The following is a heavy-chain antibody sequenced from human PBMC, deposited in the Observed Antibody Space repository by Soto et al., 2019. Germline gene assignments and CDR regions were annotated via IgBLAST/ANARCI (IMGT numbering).Heavy chain of an antibody. J-gene: IGHJ5*02. Sequence: KTAETLSLTCSVSGGTISGYYWTWIRQPAGKGLEWIGRIYSSGNTKYNPSLQSRVTMSLDTSNNQFSLRSEDTAVYYCASSGYLVAEFDPWGQGTLVTVSS. CDR1: GGTISGYY. CDR2: IYSSGNT. V-gene: IGHV4-4*07. CDR3: ASSGYLVAEFDP. D-gene: IGHD3-22*01.